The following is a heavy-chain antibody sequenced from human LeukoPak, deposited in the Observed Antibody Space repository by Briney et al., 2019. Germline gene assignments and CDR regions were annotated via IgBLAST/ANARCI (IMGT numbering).Heavy chain of an antibody. CDR3: ASLYYYDSSGPRGP. V-gene: IGHV3-53*05. CDR1: GFTVSSNY. J-gene: IGHJ5*02. D-gene: IGHD3-22*01. Sequence: GGSLRLSCAASGFTVSSNYMSWVRQAPGKGLEWVSVIYSGGSTYYADSVKGRLTISRDNAKNSLYLQMNSLRAEDTALYYCASLYYYDSSGPRGPWGQGTLVTVSS. CDR2: IYSGGST.